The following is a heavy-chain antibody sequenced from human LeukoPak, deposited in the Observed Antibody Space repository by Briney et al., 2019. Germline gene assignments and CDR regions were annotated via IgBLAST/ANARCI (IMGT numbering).Heavy chain of an antibody. V-gene: IGHV4-34*01. CDR3: ARHSGPYSSSWFDY. D-gene: IGHD6-13*01. Sequence: SETLSLTCAVYGGSFSGYYWSWIRQPPGKGLEWIGEINHSGSTNYNPSLKSRVTISVDTSKNQFSLKLSSVTAADTAVYYCARHSGPYSSSWFDYWGQGTLVTASS. CDR1: GGSFSGYY. CDR2: INHSGST. J-gene: IGHJ5*01.